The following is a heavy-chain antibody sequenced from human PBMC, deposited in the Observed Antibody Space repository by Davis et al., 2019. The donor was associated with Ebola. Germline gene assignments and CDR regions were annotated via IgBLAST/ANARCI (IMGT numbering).Heavy chain of an antibody. V-gene: IGHV4-59*01. D-gene: IGHD3-16*01. CDR1: GGSISSYY. J-gene: IGHJ3*02. Sequence: SETLSLTCTVSGGSISSYYWSWIRQPPGKGLEWIGCIYYSGSTNYNPSLESRVTISVDTSKNQFSLELSSVTAADTAVYYCARDLGAPGVDAFEIWGQGTMVTVSS. CDR2: IYYSGST. CDR3: ARDLGAPGVDAFEI.